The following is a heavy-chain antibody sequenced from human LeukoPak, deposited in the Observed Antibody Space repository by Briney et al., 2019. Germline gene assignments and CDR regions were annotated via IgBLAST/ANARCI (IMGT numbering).Heavy chain of an antibody. Sequence: ASVKVSCKASGYTFTSYDINWVRQATGQGLEWMGWMNPNSGNTGYAQKFQGRVTMTTDTSTSTAYMELRSLRSDDTAVYYCARDPTEDFWSGFYSYFDFWGQGTLVTVSS. J-gene: IGHJ4*02. CDR2: MNPNSGNT. V-gene: IGHV1-8*01. CDR1: GYTFTSYD. D-gene: IGHD3-3*01. CDR3: ARDPTEDFWSGFYSYFDF.